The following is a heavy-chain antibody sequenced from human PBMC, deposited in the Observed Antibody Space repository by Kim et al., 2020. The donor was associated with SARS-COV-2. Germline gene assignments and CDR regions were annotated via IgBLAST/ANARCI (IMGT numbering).Heavy chain of an antibody. CDR3: AREAYYYDSSGYLFDY. J-gene: IGHJ4*02. D-gene: IGHD3-22*01. V-gene: IGHV7-4-1*02. Sequence: GFTGRFVLSLDTSVSTAYLQISSLKAEDTAVYYCAREAYYYDSSGYLFDYWGQGTLVTVSS.